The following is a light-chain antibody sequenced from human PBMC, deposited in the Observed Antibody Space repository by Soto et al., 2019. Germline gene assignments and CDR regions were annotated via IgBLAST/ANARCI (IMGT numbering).Light chain of an antibody. J-gene: IGLJ1*01. CDR1: SSDVGGYNY. CDR3: SSYAGSSNV. CDR2: EVN. Sequence: QSALTQPPSASGSPGQSVAISCTGTSSDVGGYNYVSWYQQHPGKAPKLMIYEVNKRPSGVPDRFSGSKSGNTASLTVSGHQAEDEADYYCSSYAGSSNVFGTGIKLTVL. V-gene: IGLV2-8*01.